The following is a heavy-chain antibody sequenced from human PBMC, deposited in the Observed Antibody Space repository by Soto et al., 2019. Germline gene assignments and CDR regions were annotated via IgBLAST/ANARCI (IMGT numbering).Heavy chain of an antibody. CDR3: ARQSIAVTFTTLMPAFDI. CDR2: IYYSGST. D-gene: IGHD6-19*01. J-gene: IGHJ3*02. CDR1: GGSISSYY. Sequence: SETLSLTCTVSGGSISSYYWSWIRQPPGKGLEWIGYIYYSGSTDYNPSLKSRVTISVDTSKNQFSLKLSSVTAADTAVYYCARQSIAVTFTTLMPAFDIWGQGTMVTVSS. V-gene: IGHV4-59*08.